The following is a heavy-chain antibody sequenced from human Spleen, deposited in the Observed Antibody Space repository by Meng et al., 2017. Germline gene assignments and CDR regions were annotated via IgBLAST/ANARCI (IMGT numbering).Heavy chain of an antibody. CDR1: GGSISSYY. CDR3: ARYSGYDYYYYGMDV. CDR2: IYKSGST. D-gene: IGHD5-12*01. V-gene: IGHV4-4*09. Sequence: SETLSLTCTVSGGSISSYYWSWIRQLPGKGLEWIGYIYKSGSTNYNPSLESRATISVDTSQNNLSLKLSSVTAADTAVYYCARYSGYDYYYYGMDVWGQGTTVTVSS. J-gene: IGHJ6*02.